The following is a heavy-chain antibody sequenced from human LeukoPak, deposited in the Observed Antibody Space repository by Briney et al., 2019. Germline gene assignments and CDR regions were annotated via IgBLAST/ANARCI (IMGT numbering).Heavy chain of an antibody. Sequence: GASVKVSCKASGYTFTSYAMHWVPQAPGQRLEWMGWINAGNGNTKYSQKFQGRVTITRDTSASTAYMELSSLRSEDTAVYYCARVGLFGGRVPPFDYWGQGTLVTVSS. CDR2: INAGNGNT. D-gene: IGHD1-26*01. J-gene: IGHJ4*02. CDR3: ARVGLFGGRVPPFDY. CDR1: GYTFTSYA. V-gene: IGHV1-3*01.